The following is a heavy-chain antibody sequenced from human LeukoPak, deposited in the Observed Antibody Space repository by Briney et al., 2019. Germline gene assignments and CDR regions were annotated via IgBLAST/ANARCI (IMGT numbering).Heavy chain of an antibody. V-gene: IGHV3-23*01. CDR1: GFTFSSYA. D-gene: IGHD1-7*01. CDR3: ARALNWNYLN. Sequence: SGGSQRLSCAASGFTFSSYAMSWVRQAPGKGLEWVSTISGSGATTYYADSVKGRFTISRDNSKNTLSLRMNSLRAEDTAVYYCARALNWNYLNWGQGTLVTVSS. CDR2: ISGSGATT. J-gene: IGHJ4*02.